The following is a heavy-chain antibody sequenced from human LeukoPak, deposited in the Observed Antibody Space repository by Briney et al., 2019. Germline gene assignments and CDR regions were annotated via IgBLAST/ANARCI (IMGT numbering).Heavy chain of an antibody. Sequence: GGSLRLSCSASGFTFSSYTMHWVRQAPGKGLEWVSSISSSSSDIYYADSLRGRFTISRDNAKNSLYLQMNSLRAEDTAVYYCTREGILAGVDYWGQGTLVTVSS. CDR2: ISSSSSDI. V-gene: IGHV3-21*01. D-gene: IGHD6-13*01. CDR1: GFTFSSYT. J-gene: IGHJ4*02. CDR3: TREGILAGVDY.